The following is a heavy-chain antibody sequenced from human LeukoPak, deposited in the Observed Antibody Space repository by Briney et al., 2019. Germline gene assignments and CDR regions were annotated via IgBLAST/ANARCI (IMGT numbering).Heavy chain of an antibody. CDR2: ISAYNGNT. CDR1: GYTFTSYG. Sequence: ASVTVSCKASGYTFTSYGISWVRQAPGQGLEWMGWISAYNGNTNYAQKPQGRVTMTTDTSTSTAYMELRSLRSDDTAVYYCARDRRGGYCSSTSCYVNWFDPWGQGTLVTVSS. D-gene: IGHD2-2*01. V-gene: IGHV1-18*01. CDR3: ARDRRGGYCSSTSCYVNWFDP. J-gene: IGHJ5*02.